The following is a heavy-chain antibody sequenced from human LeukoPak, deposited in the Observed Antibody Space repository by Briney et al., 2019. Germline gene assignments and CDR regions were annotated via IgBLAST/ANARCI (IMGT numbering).Heavy chain of an antibody. CDR1: GYSFTDYW. J-gene: IGHJ6*02. CDR3: ARSPAEGFYYGLDV. CDR2: IYPGDSES. D-gene: IGHD2-15*01. Sequence: GESLKISCKTSGYSFTDYWIGWVRQMPGKGLEWMGIIYPGDSESRYSPSFQGQVTISADKSIRTAYLQWSSLKASDSAMYYCARSPAEGFYYGLDVWGQGTTVTVSS. V-gene: IGHV5-51*01.